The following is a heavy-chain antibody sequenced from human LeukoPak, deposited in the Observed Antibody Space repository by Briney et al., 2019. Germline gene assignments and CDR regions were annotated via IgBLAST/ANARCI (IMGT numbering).Heavy chain of an antibody. D-gene: IGHD5/OR15-5a*01. CDR2: TSGDGTTT. CDR3: ARDHVYGGADY. CDR1: GFTFHNYA. Sequence: AGGSLRLSCAASGFTFHNYAIHWVRQAPGKGLEWVSLTSGDGTTTYFADSVEGRFTISRDNSKSSLFLQMNSLRTEDTALYYCARDHVYGGADYWGQGTLVTVSS. V-gene: IGHV3-43*02. J-gene: IGHJ4*02.